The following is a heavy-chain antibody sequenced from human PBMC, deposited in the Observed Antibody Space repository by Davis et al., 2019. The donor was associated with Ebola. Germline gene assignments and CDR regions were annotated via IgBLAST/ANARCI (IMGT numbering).Heavy chain of an antibody. J-gene: IGHJ6*02. CDR3: ARDLHGGMDV. V-gene: IGHV4-38-2*02. D-gene: IGHD4-11*01. Sequence: MPSETLSLTCTVSGYSISSGYYWGWIRQPPGKGLEWIGSIYHSGSTYYNPSLKSRVTISVDTSKNQFSRKRSSVTAADTAVYYCARDLHGGMDVWGQGTTVTVSS. CDR2: IYHSGST. CDR1: GYSISSGYY.